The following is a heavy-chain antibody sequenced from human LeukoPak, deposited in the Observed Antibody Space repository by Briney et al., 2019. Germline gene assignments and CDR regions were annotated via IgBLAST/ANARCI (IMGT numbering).Heavy chain of an antibody. D-gene: IGHD7-27*01. Sequence: ASVKVSCKASGGTFSSYTISWVRQAPGQGLEWMGWISAYNGNTNYAQKLQGRVTMTTDTSTSTAHMELRSLRSDDTAVYYCARDKTGPLDYWGQGTLVTVSS. CDR1: GGTFSSYT. CDR3: ARDKTGPLDY. CDR2: ISAYNGNT. J-gene: IGHJ4*02. V-gene: IGHV1-18*01.